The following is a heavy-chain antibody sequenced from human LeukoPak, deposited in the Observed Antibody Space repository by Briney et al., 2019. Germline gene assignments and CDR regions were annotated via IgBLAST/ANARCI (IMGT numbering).Heavy chain of an antibody. CDR3: ARDVVAAAGSWDY. Sequence: PSETLSLTCTVSGGSISSFYWSWIRQPAGKGLEWIGRIYTSGSTNYNPSLESRVTMSVDTSKNQFSLNLSSVTAADTAVYYCARDVVAAAGSWDYWGQGTLVTVSS. CDR2: IYTSGST. CDR1: GGSISSFY. D-gene: IGHD6-13*01. V-gene: IGHV4-4*07. J-gene: IGHJ4*02.